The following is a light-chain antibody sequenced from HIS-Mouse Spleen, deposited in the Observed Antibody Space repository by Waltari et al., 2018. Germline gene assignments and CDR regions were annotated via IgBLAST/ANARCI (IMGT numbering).Light chain of an antibody. CDR2: DDS. CDR1: NTGSKS. Sequence: SYVLTQPPSVSVAPGKTARITCGGNNTGSKSVAGYQQKPGQAPVLVVYDDSDRPSGIPERFSGSNSGNTATLTISRVEAGDEADYYCQVWDSSSDHVVFGGGTKLTVL. V-gene: IGLV3-21*03. J-gene: IGLJ2*01. CDR3: QVWDSSSDHVV.